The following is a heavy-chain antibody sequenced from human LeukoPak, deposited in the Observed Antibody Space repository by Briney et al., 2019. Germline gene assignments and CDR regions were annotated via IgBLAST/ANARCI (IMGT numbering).Heavy chain of an antibody. Sequence: GGSLRLSCAASGFTFSSYAMHWVRQAPGKGLEWVAVISYDGSNKYYADSVKGRFTISRDNSKNTLYLQMNSLRAEDTAVYYCARSTMDTAMVPDGYWGQGTLVTVSS. CDR1: GFTFSSYA. CDR2: ISYDGSNK. J-gene: IGHJ4*02. D-gene: IGHD5-18*01. V-gene: IGHV3-30-3*01. CDR3: ARSTMDTAMVPDGY.